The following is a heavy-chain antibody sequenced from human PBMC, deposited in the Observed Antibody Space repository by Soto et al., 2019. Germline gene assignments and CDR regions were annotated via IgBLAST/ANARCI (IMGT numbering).Heavy chain of an antibody. Sequence: EVQLLESGGGLIQPGGSLRLSCSASGFTFNRYAMGWVRQAPGKGLEWVSAIIDDGGRAYYADSVKGRFTISRDNFKNTLSLQMNSLRAEETAVYYCAKNKMEHWLVGGYFAYWGQGTQVTVSS. J-gene: IGHJ4*02. D-gene: IGHD6-19*01. CDR2: IIDDGGRA. CDR1: GFTFNRYA. V-gene: IGHV3-23*01. CDR3: AKNKMEHWLVGGYFAY.